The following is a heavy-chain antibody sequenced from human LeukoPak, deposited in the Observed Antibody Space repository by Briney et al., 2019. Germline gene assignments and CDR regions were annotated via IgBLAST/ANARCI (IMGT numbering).Heavy chain of an antibody. Sequence: GESLQISCKGSGSIFTSYWIGWVRQVPGKGLEWMGIIYPGDSDTRYSPSFQGQVTISADKSTSTAYLQWSSLKASDTAIYYCARAPGGWYSRNWFDPWGQGTLVTVSS. CDR1: GSIFTSYW. CDR2: IYPGDSDT. J-gene: IGHJ5*02. V-gene: IGHV5-51*01. CDR3: ARAPGGWYSRNWFDP. D-gene: IGHD6-19*01.